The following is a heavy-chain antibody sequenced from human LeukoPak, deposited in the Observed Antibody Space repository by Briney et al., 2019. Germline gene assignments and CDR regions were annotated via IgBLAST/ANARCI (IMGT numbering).Heavy chain of an antibody. Sequence: GGSLRLSCAASGFTFSSYAMHWVRQAPGKGLEWVAVISYDGSNKYYADSVKGRFTISRDNSKNTLYLQMNSLRAEDTAVYYCARDTTGTIVVSGYNWFDPWGQGTLVTVSS. CDR3: ARDTTGTIVVSGYNWFDP. CDR2: ISYDGSNK. D-gene: IGHD2-2*01. V-gene: IGHV3-30-3*01. CDR1: GFTFSSYA. J-gene: IGHJ5*02.